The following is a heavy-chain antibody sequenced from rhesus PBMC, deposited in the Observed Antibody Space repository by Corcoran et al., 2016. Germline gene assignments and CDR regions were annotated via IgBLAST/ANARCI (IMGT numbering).Heavy chain of an antibody. J-gene: IGHJ4*01. CDR2: IYPGDSDT. Sequence: EVQLVQSGAEVKSPGEALRISCKTSGYSFTNYWISWVRQLLGKGLEWRGMIYPGDSDTRYSPSCQGQVTISADKSINPAYLQWSSLKASDTATYYCATMYSGNSNYFDYWGQGVLVTVSS. CDR3: ATMYSGNSNYFDY. CDR1: GYSFTNYW. D-gene: IGHD1-44*01. V-gene: IGHV5-2*01.